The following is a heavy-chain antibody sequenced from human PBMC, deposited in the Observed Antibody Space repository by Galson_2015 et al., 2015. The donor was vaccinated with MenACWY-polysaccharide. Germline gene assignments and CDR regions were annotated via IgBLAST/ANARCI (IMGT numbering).Heavy chain of an antibody. Sequence: SLRLSCAASGFTFSAHAMSWVRQSPGKGLEWVSSISASGVSPIPGNSGGATYYADSVKGRFTISRDNSDNTLYLQMNYLRAEDTALFYCARSLGAPLGLGAFDIWGQGTVVTVSS. CDR1: GFTFSAHA. CDR2: ISASGVSPIPGNSGGAT. D-gene: IGHD7-27*01. V-gene: IGHV3-23*01. J-gene: IGHJ3*02. CDR3: ARSLGAPLGLGAFDI.